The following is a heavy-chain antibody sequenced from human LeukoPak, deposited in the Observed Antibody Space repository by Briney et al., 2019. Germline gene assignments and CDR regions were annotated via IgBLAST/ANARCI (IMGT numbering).Heavy chain of an antibody. CDR1: GFTFSHYA. CDR2: ITDSGGDT. Sequence: GGSLRLPCAASGFTFSHYAMSWVRQAPGKGLEWVSAITDSGGDTFHADSVKGRLTISRDNSKNILFLQMNSLRAEDTAVYYCVKGSAASRPYYFDYWGLGTLVTVSS. J-gene: IGHJ4*02. V-gene: IGHV3-23*01. D-gene: IGHD6-6*01. CDR3: VKGSAASRPYYFDY.